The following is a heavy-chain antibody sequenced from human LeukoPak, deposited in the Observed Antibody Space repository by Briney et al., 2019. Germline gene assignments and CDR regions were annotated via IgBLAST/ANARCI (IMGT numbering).Heavy chain of an antibody. Sequence: GGSLRLSCAAPEFTFSNYALHWVRQVPGKGLEYVSGISSNGDRTYYADSVKGRFTISRDNAKNSLYLQMNSLRAEDTAVYYCARVGATRWIVVDPFDYWGQGTLVTVPS. CDR3: ARVGATRWIVVDPFDY. CDR1: EFTFSNYA. CDR2: ISSNGDRT. V-gene: IGHV3-64*04. J-gene: IGHJ4*02. D-gene: IGHD3-22*01.